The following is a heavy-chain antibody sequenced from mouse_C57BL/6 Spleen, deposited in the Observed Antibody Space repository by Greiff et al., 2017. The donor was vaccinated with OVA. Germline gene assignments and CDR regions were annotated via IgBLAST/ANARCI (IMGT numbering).Heavy chain of an antibody. Sequence: QVQLQQSGAELVRPGASVKLSCKASGYTFTDYYINWVKQRPGQGLEWIARIYPGSGNPYYNEKFKGKATLTAEKSSSTAYMQLSSLTSEDSAVYFCARGAGAMDYWGQGTSVTVSS. CDR3: ARGAGAMDY. V-gene: IGHV1-76*01. D-gene: IGHD3-3*01. J-gene: IGHJ4*01. CDR1: GYTFTDYY. CDR2: IYPGSGNP.